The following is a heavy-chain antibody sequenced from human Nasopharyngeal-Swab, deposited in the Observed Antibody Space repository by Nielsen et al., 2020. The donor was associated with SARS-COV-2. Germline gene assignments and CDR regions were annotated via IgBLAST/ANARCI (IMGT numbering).Heavy chain of an antibody. Sequence: WVRQMPGKGLEWMGRIDPSDSYTNYSPSFQGHVTISAGKSISTAYLQWSSLKASDTAMYYCARRFHSSSWYTDYDYWGQGTLVTVSS. V-gene: IGHV5-10-1*01. J-gene: IGHJ4*02. D-gene: IGHD6-13*01. CDR3: ARRFHSSSWYTDYDY. CDR2: IDPSDSYT.